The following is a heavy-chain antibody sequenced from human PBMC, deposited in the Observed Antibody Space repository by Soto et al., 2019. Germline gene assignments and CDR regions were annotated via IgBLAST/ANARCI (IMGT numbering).Heavy chain of an antibody. CDR1: GFTFSTYG. J-gene: IGHJ4*02. CDR3: ATSAPAISVAD. Sequence: GGSLRLSCAASGFTFSTYGMHWVRQAPGKGLEWVAIIWSDGSKKYYADSVKGRFTISRDDSSNTLYLQMSSLRADDTAVYYCATSAPAISVADWGQGILVTVSS. V-gene: IGHV3-33*01. D-gene: IGHD6-19*01. CDR2: IWSDGSKK.